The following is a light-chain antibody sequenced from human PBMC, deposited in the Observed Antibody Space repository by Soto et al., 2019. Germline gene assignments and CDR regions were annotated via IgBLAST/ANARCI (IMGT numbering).Light chain of an antibody. Sequence: QSVLTQPASVSGSPGQSITISCSGTSGDVRNYNYVSWYQQHPGKAPKLMIYDVSNRPSGVSNRFSGSKSGNTASLIISGLQAEDEADYYCSSYTTSSARVFGGGTKLPVL. CDR3: SSYTTSSARV. CDR2: DVS. CDR1: SGDVRNYNY. V-gene: IGLV2-14*03. J-gene: IGLJ3*02.